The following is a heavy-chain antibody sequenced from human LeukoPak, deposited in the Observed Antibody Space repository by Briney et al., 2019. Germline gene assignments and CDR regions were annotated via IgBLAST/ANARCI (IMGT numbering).Heavy chain of an antibody. CDR2: ISYDGRNK. CDR3: ARVSDGAPAVDY. J-gene: IGHJ4*02. CDR1: GFTFSRYA. Sequence: GWALRLSCAASGFTFSRYAMHWVGQAPGKELDGVAVISYDGRNKYYADSVKGRFTISRDNSKNTLYLQMNSLRAEDTAVYYCARVSDGAPAVDYWGQGTLVTVSS. D-gene: IGHD4/OR15-4a*01. V-gene: IGHV3-30*04.